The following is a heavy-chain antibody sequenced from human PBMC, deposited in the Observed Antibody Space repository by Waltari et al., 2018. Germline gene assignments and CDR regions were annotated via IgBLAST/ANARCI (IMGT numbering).Heavy chain of an antibody. D-gene: IGHD3-10*01. V-gene: IGHV3-23*01. CDR2: ISGSGGST. CDR3: AKENPYYYGSGSQYFDY. J-gene: IGHJ4*02. CDR1: GFTFSSYA. Sequence: EVQLLESGGGLVQPGGSLRLSCAASGFTFSSYAMSWVRQAPGKGLEWVSAISGSGGSTYYADSWNGRFTISRDNSKNTLYLQMNSLRAEDTAVYYCAKENPYYYGSGSQYFDYWGQGTLVTVSS.